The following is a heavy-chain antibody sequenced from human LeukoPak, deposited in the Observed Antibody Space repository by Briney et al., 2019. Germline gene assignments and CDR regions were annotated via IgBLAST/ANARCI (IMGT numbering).Heavy chain of an antibody. V-gene: IGHV3-23*01. CDR1: GFIFSSYA. D-gene: IGHD6-19*01. J-gene: IGHJ4*02. CDR3: AKGVAGLDY. Sequence: PGGSLRLPCAASGFIFSSYAMSWVRQAPGKGLEWVSAISGSCGSTYYADSVKGRFTISRDNSKNTLYLQMNSLRDEDTAVYYCAKGVAGLDYWGQGTLVTVSS. CDR2: ISGSCGST.